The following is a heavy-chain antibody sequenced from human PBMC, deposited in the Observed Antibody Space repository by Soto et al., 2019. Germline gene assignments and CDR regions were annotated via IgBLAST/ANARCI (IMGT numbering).Heavy chain of an antibody. J-gene: IGHJ6*02. CDR2: ISGSGGST. Sequence: PGGSLRLSCAASGFTFSSYAMSWVRQAPGKGLEWVSAISGSGGSTYYADSVKGRFTISRDNSKNTLYLQMNSLRAEDTAVYYCAKDSLASRARDYYYYGMDVWGQGTKVTVSS. V-gene: IGHV3-23*01. CDR3: AKDSLASRARDYYYYGMDV. CDR1: GFTFSSYA.